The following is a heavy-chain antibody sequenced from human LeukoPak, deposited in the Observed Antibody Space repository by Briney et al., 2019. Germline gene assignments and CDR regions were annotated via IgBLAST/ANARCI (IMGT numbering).Heavy chain of an antibody. D-gene: IGHD2-2*01. CDR2: IYTSKTT. J-gene: IGHJ4*02. V-gene: IGHV4-4*09. CDR3: ARHRSPSSLSFFDI. Sequence: PSETLSLTCTVSGASISSYYLSWIRQPPGKGLEGIGYIYTSKTTNFNPSPMNRVNISIDTSKNQVSLRLSSVTAADTALYYCARHRSPSSLSFFDIWGQGMLVIVSS. CDR1: GASISSYY.